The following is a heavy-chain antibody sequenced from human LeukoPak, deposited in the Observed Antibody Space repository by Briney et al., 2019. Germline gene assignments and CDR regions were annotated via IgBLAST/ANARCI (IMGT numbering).Heavy chain of an antibody. CDR1: GYAFTTYA. CDR2: INLNTGNP. D-gene: IGHD6-6*01. Sequence: ASVKVSCKASGYAFTTYAMNWVRQAPGQGLEWMGWINLNTGNPTYAQGFTGRFVFSLDKSVSTAYLQISSLKAEDTAVYYCARLVAAHDYWGQGTLVTVSS. V-gene: IGHV7-4-1*02. CDR3: ARLVAAHDY. J-gene: IGHJ4*02.